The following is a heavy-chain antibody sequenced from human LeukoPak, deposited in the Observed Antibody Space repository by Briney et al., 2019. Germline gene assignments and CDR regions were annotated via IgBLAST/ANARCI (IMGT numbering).Heavy chain of an antibody. J-gene: IGHJ4*02. CDR2: INWDGTNT. Sequence: GGSLRLSCAASGGTFDCYGMSWVRQAPGKGLEWVSGINWDGTNTHYADSVKGRFTISRYNAENSLYLQMNSLRDADTALYYWVKDLSSNWYSFDYWGQGTLVTVSS. CDR1: GGTFDCYG. V-gene: IGHV3-20*04. D-gene: IGHD1-1*01. CDR3: VKDLSSNWYSFDY.